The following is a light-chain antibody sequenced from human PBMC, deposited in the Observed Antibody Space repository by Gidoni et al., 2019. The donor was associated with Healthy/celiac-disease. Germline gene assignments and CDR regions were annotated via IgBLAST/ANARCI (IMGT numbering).Light chain of an antibody. CDR1: QSISSW. Sequence: DIQMTQSPSTLSASVGDRVSITCRASQSISSWLAWYQQKPGKAPKLLIYDASNLEGGVPSRFSGSGSGTEFTLTIGSLQPDDFATYYCQQYNSYSSLTFGGGTKVEIK. J-gene: IGKJ4*01. CDR3: QQYNSYSSLT. V-gene: IGKV1-5*01. CDR2: DAS.